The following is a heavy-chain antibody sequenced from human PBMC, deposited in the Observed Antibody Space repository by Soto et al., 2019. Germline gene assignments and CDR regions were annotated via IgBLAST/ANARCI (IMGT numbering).Heavy chain of an antibody. CDR3: AREIGAPRGWFDS. CDR1: GFSFSTFA. CDR2: ISATGGLT. J-gene: IGHJ5*01. D-gene: IGHD1-26*01. Sequence: EVHLLESGGGLVQPGGSLRLSCAASGFSFSTFAMNWVRQAPGKGLEWVSGISATGGLTYYADSVKGRFTISRDNSKNVLYLQINSVSPDDTALYYCAREIGAPRGWFDSWGQGTPVTVSS. V-gene: IGHV3-23*01.